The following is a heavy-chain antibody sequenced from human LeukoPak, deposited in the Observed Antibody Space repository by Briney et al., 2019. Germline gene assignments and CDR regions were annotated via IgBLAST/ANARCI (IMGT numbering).Heavy chain of an antibody. D-gene: IGHD6-25*01. Sequence: PSETLSLTCTVSGDSLNSYYWTWIRQPPGEGLQWIGYIFYSGSSNYNASLRRRVAISVDTSKNQFSLKLTSVTAADTAVYYCAGRAARFFDYWGQGILVTVSS. CDR3: AGRAARFFDY. CDR1: GDSLNSYY. CDR2: IFYSGSS. V-gene: IGHV4-59*01. J-gene: IGHJ4*02.